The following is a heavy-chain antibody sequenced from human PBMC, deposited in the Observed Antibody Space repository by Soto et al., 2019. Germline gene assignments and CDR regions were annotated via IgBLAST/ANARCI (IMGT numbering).Heavy chain of an antibody. CDR1: CGSIINYF. CDR3: ARDDGPHAFDI. CDR2: IYSSGST. V-gene: IGHV4-59*01. J-gene: IGHJ3*02. Sequence: SETLSLTSTVSCGSIINYFWSWIRQPPGKGLEWIGYIYSSGSTNFNPSLKIRVTMSVYTSKTQFSLKLSSVTAADTAVYYCARDDGPHAFDIWGQGTMVTVSS.